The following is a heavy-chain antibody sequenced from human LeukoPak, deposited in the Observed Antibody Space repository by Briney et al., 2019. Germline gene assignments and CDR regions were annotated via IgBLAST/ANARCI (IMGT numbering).Heavy chain of an antibody. CDR3: ARTRRYNWNPPSWFDP. CDR1: GGSFSGYY. CDR2: INHSGST. V-gene: IGHV4-34*01. Sequence: PSETLSLTCAVYGGSFSGYYWSWIRQPPGKGLEWIGEINHSGSTNYNPSPKSRVTISVDTSKNQFSLKLSSVTAADTAVYYCARTRRYNWNPPSWFDPWGQGTLVTVSS. D-gene: IGHD1-20*01. J-gene: IGHJ5*02.